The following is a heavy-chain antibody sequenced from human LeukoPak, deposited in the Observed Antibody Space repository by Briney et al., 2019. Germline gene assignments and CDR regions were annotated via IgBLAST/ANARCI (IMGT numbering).Heavy chain of an antibody. D-gene: IGHD6-13*01. CDR1: GYAFTSYY. CDR3: ARDPAVAGTDRGYYFDY. Sequence: GASVKVSCRASGYAFTSYYMHWVRQAPGQGLEWMGIINPSGGSTSYAQKFQGRVTMTRDTSTSTVYMELSSLRSEDTAVYYCARDPAVAGTDRGYYFDYWGQGTLVTVSS. J-gene: IGHJ4*02. V-gene: IGHV1-46*01. CDR2: INPSGGST.